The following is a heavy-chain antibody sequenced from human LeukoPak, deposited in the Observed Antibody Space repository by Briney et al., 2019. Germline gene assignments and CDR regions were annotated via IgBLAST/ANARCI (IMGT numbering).Heavy chain of an antibody. CDR3: ARRVYYYGMDV. J-gene: IGHJ6*02. D-gene: IGHD6-13*01. CDR1: GGSISSYY. Sequence: SETLSLTCTVSGGSISSYYWSWIRQPPGKGLEWIGYIYYSGSTNYNPSLKSRVTISVDTSKNQFSLKLSSVTAADTAVYYCARRVYYYGMDVWGQGTTVTVSS. CDR2: IYYSGST. V-gene: IGHV4-59*01.